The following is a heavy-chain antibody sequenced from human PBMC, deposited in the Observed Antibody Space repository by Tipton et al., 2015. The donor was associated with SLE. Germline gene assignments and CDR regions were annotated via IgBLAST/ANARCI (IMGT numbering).Heavy chain of an antibody. CDR1: GGSFSGCY. CDR2: INHSVST. J-gene: IGHJ4*02. CDR3: AIEGRAGRDHFHY. V-gene: IGHV4-34*01. Sequence: TLSLTCAVYGGSFSGCYWCWIRQPPGKGLERMWGINHSVSTNYNPILKSRVPITVETSKNQIPLTLSSVTAADTAVYYCAIEGRAGRDHFHYRGQGTLVPVS.